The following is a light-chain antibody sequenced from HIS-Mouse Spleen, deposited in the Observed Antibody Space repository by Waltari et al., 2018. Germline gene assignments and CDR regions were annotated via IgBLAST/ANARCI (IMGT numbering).Light chain of an antibody. CDR1: QSVLYSSNNKNY. Sequence: DIVMTQSPDSLAVSLGERATINCQSSQSVLYSSNNKNYLAWYQQKPGQPPKLLIYRASTRESGVPDRFSGSGSGTDFTLTISSLQAEDVAVYYCQQYYSTPLTFGGGTKVEIK. J-gene: IGKJ4*01. CDR2: RAS. V-gene: IGKV4-1*01. CDR3: QQYYSTPLT.